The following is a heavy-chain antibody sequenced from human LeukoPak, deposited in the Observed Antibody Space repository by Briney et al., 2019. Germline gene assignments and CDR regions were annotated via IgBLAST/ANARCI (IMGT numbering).Heavy chain of an antibody. V-gene: IGHV4-59*01. J-gene: IGHJ3*02. D-gene: IGHD1-26*01. CDR1: GGSISSYY. CDR2: IYYSGST. Sequence: SETLSLTCTVSGGSISSYYWSWIRQPPGKGLEWIGYIYYSGSTNYNPSLKSRVTISVGTSKNQFSLKLSSVTAADTAVYYCARATSGSYGPDIWGQGTMVTVSS. CDR3: ARATSGSYGPDI.